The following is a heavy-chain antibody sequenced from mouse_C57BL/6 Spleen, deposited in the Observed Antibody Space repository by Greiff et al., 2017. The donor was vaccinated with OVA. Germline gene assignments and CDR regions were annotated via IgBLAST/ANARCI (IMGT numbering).Heavy chain of an antibody. Sequence: QVQLQQPGAELVRPGSSVKLSCKASGYTFTSYWMHWVKQRPIQGLEWIGNIDPSDSATHYNQKFKDKATLTVDKSSSTAYMQLSSLTSEDSAVYYCARSSLRPFDYWGQGTTLTVSS. CDR1: GYTFTSYW. V-gene: IGHV1-52*01. CDR3: ARSSLRPFDY. J-gene: IGHJ2*01. CDR2: IDPSDSAT.